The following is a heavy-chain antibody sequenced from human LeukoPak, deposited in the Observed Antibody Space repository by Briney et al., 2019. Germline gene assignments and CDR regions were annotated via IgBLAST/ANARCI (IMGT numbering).Heavy chain of an antibody. D-gene: IGHD6-13*01. Sequence: PGGSLRLSCAASGFTFSSYEMNWVRQAPGKGLEWVSYISSSGSTIYYADSVKGRFTISRDNAKNSLSLQMNSLRAEDTAVYYCATKAGSSWPGDYWGQGTLVPVSS. CDR2: ISSSGSTI. CDR1: GFTFSSYE. V-gene: IGHV3-48*03. CDR3: ATKAGSSWPGDY. J-gene: IGHJ4*02.